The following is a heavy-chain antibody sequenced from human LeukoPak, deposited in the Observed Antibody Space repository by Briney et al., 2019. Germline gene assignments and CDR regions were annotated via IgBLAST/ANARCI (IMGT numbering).Heavy chain of an antibody. CDR2: IYTSGST. CDR1: GGSISSYY. J-gene: IGHJ4*02. Sequence: PSETLSLTCTVSGGSISSYYWSWIRQPAGKGLEWIGRIYTSGSTNYNPSLKSQVTMSVDTSKNQFSLKLSSVTAADTAVYYCARVAGRRLYYYDSSGYVYFDYWGQGTLVTVSS. CDR3: ARVAGRRLYYYDSSGYVYFDY. D-gene: IGHD3-22*01. V-gene: IGHV4-4*07.